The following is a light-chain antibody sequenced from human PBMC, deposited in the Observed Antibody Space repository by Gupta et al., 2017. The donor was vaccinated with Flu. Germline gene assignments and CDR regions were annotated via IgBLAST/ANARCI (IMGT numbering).Light chain of an antibody. CDR3: QQYNNWPRT. Sequence: EIEMTQSPATLSVSPGERATFSCRASQSVNSNLAWYQQKPGQTPRLLIIGASTRATGIPARFSGSGSGTEFTLAISSLQSEDFAVYYCQQYNNWPRTFGQGTKVEIK. J-gene: IGKJ1*01. CDR1: QSVNSN. V-gene: IGKV3-15*01. CDR2: GAS.